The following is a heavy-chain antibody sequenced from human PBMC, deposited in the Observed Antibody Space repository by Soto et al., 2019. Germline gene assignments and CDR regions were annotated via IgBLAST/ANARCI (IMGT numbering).Heavy chain of an antibody. J-gene: IGHJ6*02. V-gene: IGHV1-69*01. D-gene: IGHD3-10*01. Sequence: QVQLVQSGAEVKKPGSSVKVSCKASGGTFSSYAISWVRQAPGQGLEWMGGIIPIFGTANYAQKFQGRVTITADESTSTAYMELSSLRSEDTAVYYCASARVTGPGGGYYGMDVWGQGTTVTVSS. CDR3: ASARVTGPGGGYYGMDV. CDR2: IIPIFGTA. CDR1: GGTFSSYA.